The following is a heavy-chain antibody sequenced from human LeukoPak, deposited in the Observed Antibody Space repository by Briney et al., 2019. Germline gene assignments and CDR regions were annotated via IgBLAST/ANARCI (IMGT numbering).Heavy chain of an antibody. CDR3: AKVHDYDFWSGYFDY. CDR1: GFTFSSYA. Sequence: GGSLRLSCAASGFTFSSYAMHWVRQAPGKGLEWVAVISYDGSNKYYADSVKGRFTISRDNSKNTLYLQMNSLRAEDTAVYYCAKVHDYDFWSGYFDYWGQGTLVTVSS. D-gene: IGHD3-3*01. CDR2: ISYDGSNK. V-gene: IGHV3-30-3*01. J-gene: IGHJ4*02.